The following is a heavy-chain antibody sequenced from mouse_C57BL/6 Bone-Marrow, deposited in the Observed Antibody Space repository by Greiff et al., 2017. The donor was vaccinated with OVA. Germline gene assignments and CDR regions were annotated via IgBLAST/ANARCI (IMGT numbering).Heavy chain of an antibody. J-gene: IGHJ2*01. D-gene: IGHD1-1*01. Sequence: VQLQQPGAELVKPGASVKLSCKASGYTFTSYWMHWVKQRPGQGLEWIGMIHPNSGSTNYNEKFKSKATLTVDKSSSTAYMQLSSLTSEDSAVYYCARVPITTVVATDFDYWGQGTTLTVSS. CDR3: ARVPITTVVATDFDY. CDR2: IHPNSGST. CDR1: GYTFTSYW. V-gene: IGHV1-64*01.